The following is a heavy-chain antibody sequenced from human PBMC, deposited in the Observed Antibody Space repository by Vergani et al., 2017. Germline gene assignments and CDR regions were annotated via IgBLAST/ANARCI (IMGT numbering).Heavy chain of an antibody. CDR2: INPRGGHT. CDR1: RYTFSNYY. V-gene: IGHV1-46*03. Sequence: QVQVVQSGAEVKKSGASVKVSCKTSRYTFSNYYMHWVRQAPGQGLEWMGIINPRGGHTNYAQKFQGRVTMTRDTSTSTVYMELSSLRSEDTAIYYCARGDYGILTGYRYWGQGTLVTGSA. J-gene: IGHJ4*02. CDR3: ARGDYGILTGYRY. D-gene: IGHD3-9*01.